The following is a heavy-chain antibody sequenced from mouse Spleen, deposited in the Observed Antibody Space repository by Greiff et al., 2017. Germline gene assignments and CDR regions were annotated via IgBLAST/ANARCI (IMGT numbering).Heavy chain of an antibody. Sequence: QVQLQQPGAELVMPGASVKLSCKASGYTFTSYWMHWVKQRPGQGLEWIGEIDPSDSYTNYNQKFKGKATLTVDKSSSTAYMQLSSLTSEDSAVYYCARKVRRGPYFDVWGAGTTVTVSS. J-gene: IGHJ1*01. CDR2: IDPSDSYT. CDR1: GYTFTSYW. V-gene: IGHV1-69*01. D-gene: IGHD2-14*01. CDR3: ARKVRRGPYFDV.